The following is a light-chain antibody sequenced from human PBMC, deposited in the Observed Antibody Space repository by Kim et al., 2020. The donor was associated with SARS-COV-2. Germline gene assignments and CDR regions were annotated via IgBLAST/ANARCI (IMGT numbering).Light chain of an antibody. Sequence: SSGERATCSCRARQSFTSNCLAWYQWKPGQPPRLLIYGASSRATGVPDRFSGSASGTDFTLTISRLEPEDFAVYYCQQFGNSVFTFGGGTKVDIK. V-gene: IGKV3-20*01. CDR2: GAS. CDR3: QQFGNSVFT. CDR1: QSFTSNC. J-gene: IGKJ4*01.